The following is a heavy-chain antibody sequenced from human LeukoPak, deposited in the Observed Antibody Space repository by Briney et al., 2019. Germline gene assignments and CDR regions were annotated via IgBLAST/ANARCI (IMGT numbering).Heavy chain of an antibody. D-gene: IGHD2-15*01. Sequence: PGGTLRLSCAASGFTFSSYAMSWVRQAPGKGLEWVSAISGSGGSTYYADSVKGRFTISRDNSKSTLYLQMNSLRAEDTAVYYCARVFCGGGACYYFSFDIWGQGTMVTVSS. CDR2: ISGSGGST. CDR1: GFTFSSYA. CDR3: ARVFCGGGACYYFSFDI. V-gene: IGHV3-23*01. J-gene: IGHJ3*02.